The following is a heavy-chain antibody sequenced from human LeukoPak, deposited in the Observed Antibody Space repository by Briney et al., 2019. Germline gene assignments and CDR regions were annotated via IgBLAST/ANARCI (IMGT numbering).Heavy chain of an antibody. J-gene: IGHJ4*02. CDR2: IRYDGSNK. CDR1: GFTFSSYG. CDR3: ARAGYSYGKSTFDY. V-gene: IGHV3-30*02. D-gene: IGHD5-18*01. Sequence: PGGSLRLSCAASGFTFSSYGMHWVRQAPGKGLEWVAFIRYDGSNKYYADSVKGRFTISRDNSKNTLYLQMGSLRAEDMAVYYCARAGYSYGKSTFDYWGQGTLVTVSS.